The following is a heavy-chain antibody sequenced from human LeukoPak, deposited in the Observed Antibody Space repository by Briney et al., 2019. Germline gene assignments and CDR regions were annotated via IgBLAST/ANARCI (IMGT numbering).Heavy chain of an antibody. J-gene: IGHJ4*01. CDR1: GGSITNYY. CDR3: ASGPQSASGGTFGRGLDY. V-gene: IGHV4-59*01. CDR2: IYYAGNT. Sequence: SETLSLTCTVSGGSITNYYWSWIRQSPGKGLEYVGYIYYAGNTNYNPSLNSRVTISVDTSKKRFSLKLNSVTAADTAVYFCASGPQSASGGTFGRGLDYWGQGTLVTVSS. D-gene: IGHD3/OR15-3a*01.